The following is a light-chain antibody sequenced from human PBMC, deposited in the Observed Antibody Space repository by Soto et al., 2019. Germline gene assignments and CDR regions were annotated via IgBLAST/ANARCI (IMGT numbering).Light chain of an antibody. V-gene: IGKV1-5*03. Sequence: DVQMTQFPSTVCASVGNRVTITCRASQSISVWLAWYQQKAGKAPNLLIYKASRLESGVPSRFSGSGSETEFTLTISGLQPSDSATYYCQQYNSYSPTFGQGTKVDSK. CDR3: QQYNSYSPT. CDR2: KAS. CDR1: QSISVW. J-gene: IGKJ1*01.